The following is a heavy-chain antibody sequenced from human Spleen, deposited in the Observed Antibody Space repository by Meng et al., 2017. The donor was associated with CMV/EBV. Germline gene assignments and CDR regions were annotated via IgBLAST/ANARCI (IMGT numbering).Heavy chain of an antibody. J-gene: IGHJ3*02. CDR1: GGSISSSSYY. CDR2: IYYSGST. CDR3: ARPVPAAIGGAFDI. D-gene: IGHD2-2*02. V-gene: IGHV4-39*01. Sequence: SETLSLTCTVSGGSISSSSYYWGWIRQPPGKGLEWIGSIYYSGSTYYNPFLKSRVTISVDTSKNQFSLKLSSVTAADTAVYYCARPVPAAIGGAFDIWGQGTMVTVSS.